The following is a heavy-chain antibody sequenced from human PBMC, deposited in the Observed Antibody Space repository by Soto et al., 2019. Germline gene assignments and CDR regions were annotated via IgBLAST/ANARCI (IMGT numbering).Heavy chain of an antibody. J-gene: IGHJ6*02. CDR1: GYSISSGYY. D-gene: IGHD3-3*01. V-gene: IGHV4-38-2*02. Sequence: SESLSLTCAVSGYSISSGYYWGWIRQPPGKGLEWIGSIYHSGSTYYNPSLKSRVTISVDTSKNQFSLKLSSVTAADTAVYYCARDSAIFGVDDAYGMDVWGQGTTVTVSS. CDR3: ARDSAIFGVDDAYGMDV. CDR2: IYHSGST.